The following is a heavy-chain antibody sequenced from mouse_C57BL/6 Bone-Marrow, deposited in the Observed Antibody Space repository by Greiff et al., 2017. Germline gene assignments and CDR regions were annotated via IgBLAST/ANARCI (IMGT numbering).Heavy chain of an antibody. V-gene: IGHV14-4*01. D-gene: IGHD1-1*01. CDR3: THYYGSSLDY. CDR1: GFNIKDDY. J-gene: IGHJ2*01. Sequence: VQLQQSGAELVRPGASVKLSCTASGFNIKDDYMHWVKQRPEQGLEWIGWIDPEIGGPEYASKFQGKATITADTSSNTAYLQLSSLTSEDTAVYYCTHYYGSSLDYWGQGTTLTVSS. CDR2: IDPEIGGP.